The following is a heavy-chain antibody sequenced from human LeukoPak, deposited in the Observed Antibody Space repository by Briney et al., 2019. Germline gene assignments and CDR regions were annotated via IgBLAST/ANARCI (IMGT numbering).Heavy chain of an antibody. CDR2: IKQDGSEK. J-gene: IGHJ3*02. Sequence: GGSLRLSCAASGFTFSSYWMSWVRQAPGKGLEWVANIKQDGSEKYYVDSVKGRFTISRDNAKNSLYLQMNSLRAEDTAVYYCASRDYESLGAFDIWGQGTMVTVSS. CDR3: ASRDYESLGAFDI. CDR1: GFTFSSYW. V-gene: IGHV3-7*01. D-gene: IGHD4-17*01.